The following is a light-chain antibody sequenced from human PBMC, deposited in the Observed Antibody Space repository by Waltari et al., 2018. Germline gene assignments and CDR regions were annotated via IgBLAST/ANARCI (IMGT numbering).Light chain of an antibody. CDR1: QSVSSY. CDR2: EAS. V-gene: IGKV3-11*01. Sequence: EIVLTQSPATLSLSPGERATLPCRASQSVSSYLAWYQQKPGQAPRLLIYEASNRATGIPARFSGSGSGTDFTLTISSLEPEDFAVYYCQQRSNWPPKYTFGQGTKLEIK. J-gene: IGKJ2*01. CDR3: QQRSNWPPKYT.